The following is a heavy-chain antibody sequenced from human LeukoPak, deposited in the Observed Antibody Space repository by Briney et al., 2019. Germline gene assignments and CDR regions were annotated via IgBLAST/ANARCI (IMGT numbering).Heavy chain of an antibody. D-gene: IGHD7-27*01. Sequence: GGSLRLSCAASGFTVSSNYMSWFRQAPGKGLEWVSVIYSGGSTYYADSVKGRFTISRDNSKNTLYLQMNSLRAEDTAVYYCARASPGVDAFDIWGQGTMVTVSS. CDR3: ARASPGVDAFDI. CDR1: GFTVSSNY. J-gene: IGHJ3*02. CDR2: IYSGGST. V-gene: IGHV3-66*02.